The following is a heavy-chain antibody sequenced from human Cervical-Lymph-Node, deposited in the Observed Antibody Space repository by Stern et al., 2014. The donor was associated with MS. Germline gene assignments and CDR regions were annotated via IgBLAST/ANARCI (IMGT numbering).Heavy chain of an antibody. V-gene: IGHV3-21*02. CDR2: IRSSSSFI. D-gene: IGHD4-17*01. CDR1: GFTFSSYG. J-gene: IGHJ3*01. Sequence: EVQLVESGGGLVKPGGSLRLSCAASGFTFSSYGMNWVRQAPGQGLEWVSSIRSSSSFIYYADSVKGRFTISRDNAKNSLYLQMNSLRAEDTAVYYCARDLGTVTTRGAFDVWGQGTMVTFSS. CDR3: ARDLGTVTTRGAFDV.